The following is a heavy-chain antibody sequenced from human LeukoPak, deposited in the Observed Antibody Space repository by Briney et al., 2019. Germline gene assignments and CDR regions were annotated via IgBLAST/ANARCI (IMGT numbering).Heavy chain of an antibody. CDR3: ARGAVAGARGY. J-gene: IGHJ4*02. CDR1: GCTFISYA. V-gene: IGHV1-69*06. Sequence: SVKVSCKASGCTFISYAINWVRQAPGQGLEWMGGINPNFGTANYAQKFQGRVTITGDKSPSTAYMALSSLRSGDTAVYYCARGAVAGARGYWGQGTLVTVSS. D-gene: IGHD6-19*01. CDR2: INPNFGTA.